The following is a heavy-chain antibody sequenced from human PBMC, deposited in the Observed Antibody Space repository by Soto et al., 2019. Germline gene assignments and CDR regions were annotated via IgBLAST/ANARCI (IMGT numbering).Heavy chain of an antibody. CDR1: GGTFSSYA. CDR3: ARGFGTVVTAPLDY. V-gene: IGHV1-69*13. J-gene: IGHJ4*02. D-gene: IGHD2-15*01. CDR2: IIPIFGTA. Sequence: GASVKVSFKASGGTFSSYAISWVRQAPGQGLEWMGGIIPIFGTANYAQKFQGRVTITADESTSTAYMELSSLRSGDTAVYYCARGFGTVVTAPLDYWGQGTLVTVSS.